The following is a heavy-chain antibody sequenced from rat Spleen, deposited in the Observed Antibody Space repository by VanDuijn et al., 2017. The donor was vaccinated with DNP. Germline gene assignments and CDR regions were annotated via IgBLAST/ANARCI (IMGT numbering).Heavy chain of an antibody. J-gene: IGHJ1*01. CDR3: STRRDGPLYWYFDF. D-gene: IGHD3-1*01. CDR2: ISPSGDRT. V-gene: IGHV5-19*01. Sequence: EVQLVESGGDLVQPGRSLKLSCATSGFTFSNFGMHWLRQTRTKGLEWVASISPSGDRTYYRDSVQGRFTISSDDAKSTLCLQMDSLRSEDPATYYCSTRRDGPLYWYFDFWGPGTMVTVSS. CDR1: GFTFSNFG.